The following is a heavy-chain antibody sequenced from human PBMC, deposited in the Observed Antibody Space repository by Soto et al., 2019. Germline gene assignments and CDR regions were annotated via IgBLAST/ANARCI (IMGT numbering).Heavy chain of an antibody. CDR3: ARDWSGSSPYYYYGMDV. CDR1: GYTFIRYG. Sequence: GASVKVSCKASGYTFIRYGSSWVRQAPGQGLEWMGWISTHNGSTSYAQKFQGRVTMTRDTSTSTVYMELSSLRSEDTAVYYCARDWSGSSPYYYYGMDVWGQGTTVTVSS. V-gene: IGHV1-18*01. J-gene: IGHJ6*02. D-gene: IGHD3-3*01. CDR2: ISTHNGST.